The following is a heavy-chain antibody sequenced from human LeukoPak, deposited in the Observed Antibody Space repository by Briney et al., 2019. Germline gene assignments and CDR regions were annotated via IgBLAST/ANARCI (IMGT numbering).Heavy chain of an antibody. J-gene: IGHJ4*02. V-gene: IGHV1-46*01. CDR2: INPSGGST. CDR3: ARVDSSSWYWY. CDR1: GYTFTSYY. Sequence: ASVKVSCKASGYTFTSYYMHWVRQAPGQGLEWMGIINPSGGSTSYAQKFQGRVTMTRDPSTGTVYMELSSLRSEDTAVYYCARVDSSSWYWYWGQGTLVTVSS. D-gene: IGHD6-13*01.